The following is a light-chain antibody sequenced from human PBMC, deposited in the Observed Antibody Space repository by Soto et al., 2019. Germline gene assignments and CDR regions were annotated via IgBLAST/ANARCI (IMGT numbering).Light chain of an antibody. V-gene: IGKV1-5*03. CDR1: QSISSW. CDR3: QQYNSYPET. J-gene: IGKJ1*01. Sequence: DIQMTQSPSTLSASVGDRVTITCRASQSISSWLAWYQQKPGKAPKLLIYKASSLESVVPSRFSGSGSGTEFTLTISSLQPDDFATYYCQQYNSYPETVGQGTKVEIK. CDR2: KAS.